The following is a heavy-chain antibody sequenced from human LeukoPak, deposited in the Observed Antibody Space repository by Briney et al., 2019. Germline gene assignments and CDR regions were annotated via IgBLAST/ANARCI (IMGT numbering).Heavy chain of an antibody. D-gene: IGHD6-19*01. J-gene: IGHJ6*03. CDR3: AQNSGGVYYYMDV. CDR2: INPNSGGT. CDR1: GYTFTGYY. Sequence: ASVKVSCKASGYTFTGYYMHWVRQAPGQGLEWMGWINPNSGGTNYAQKFQGRVTMTRDTSISTAYMELSRLRSDDTAVYYCAQNSGGVYYYMDVWGKGTTVTVSS. V-gene: IGHV1-2*02.